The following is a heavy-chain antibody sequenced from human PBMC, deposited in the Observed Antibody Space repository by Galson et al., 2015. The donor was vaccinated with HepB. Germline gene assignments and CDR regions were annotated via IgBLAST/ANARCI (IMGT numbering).Heavy chain of an antibody. Sequence: SLRLSCAASGFTFSSYGMHWVRQAPGKGLEWVAVIWYDGSNKYYADSVKGRFTISRDNSKNTLYLQMNSLRAEDTAVYYCARGGQFYYYYMDVWGKGTTVTVSS. J-gene: IGHJ6*03. CDR3: ARGGQFYYYYMDV. D-gene: IGHD3-16*01. V-gene: IGHV3-33*01. CDR2: IWYDGSNK. CDR1: GFTFSSYG.